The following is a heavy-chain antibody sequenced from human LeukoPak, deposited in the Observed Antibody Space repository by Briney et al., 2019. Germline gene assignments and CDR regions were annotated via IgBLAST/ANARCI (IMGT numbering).Heavy chain of an antibody. CDR1: GYTFTNSD. V-gene: IGHV1-8*03. J-gene: IGHJ5*02. Sequence: DSVKLSCKASGYTFTNSDTNWMRQATGHGLEWMGWMNPNRGNTGYAQKFKGRVTITRNPSISTAYMEMSSRRYEDTAVYYCARALGPAGYRWWFDPWGQGTLVTVSS. D-gene: IGHD2-2*01. CDR3: ARALGPAGYRWWFDP. CDR2: MNPNRGNT.